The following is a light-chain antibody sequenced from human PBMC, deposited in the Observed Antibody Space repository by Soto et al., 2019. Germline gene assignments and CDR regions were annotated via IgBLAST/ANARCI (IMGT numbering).Light chain of an antibody. CDR2: YGS. J-gene: IGKJ1*01. V-gene: IGKV1-5*01. CDR1: QIISRR. Sequence: DIQMTQSPSTLSASVGDRVTITCRASQIISRRLAWYQQKPGKAPQVLIWYGSTLQRGVPSRFSGSGSGTEFTLTISSLQPDDFATYYCQQYSGYSSWTFGQGTKVDIK. CDR3: QQYSGYSSWT.